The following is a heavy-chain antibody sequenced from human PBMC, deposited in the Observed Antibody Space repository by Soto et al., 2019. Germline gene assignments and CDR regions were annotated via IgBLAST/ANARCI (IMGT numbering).Heavy chain of an antibody. Sequence: QVQLVESGGGVVQPGRSLRLSCAASGFTFSSYGMRWVRQAPGKGLEWVAVISYDGSNKYYADSVKGRFTISRDNSKNTLYLQMSSLRAEDTAVYYCAKDRRPNYYYGMDVWGQGTTVTVSS. CDR3: AKDRRPNYYYGMDV. CDR1: GFTFSSYG. J-gene: IGHJ6*02. D-gene: IGHD6-25*01. V-gene: IGHV3-30*18. CDR2: ISYDGSNK.